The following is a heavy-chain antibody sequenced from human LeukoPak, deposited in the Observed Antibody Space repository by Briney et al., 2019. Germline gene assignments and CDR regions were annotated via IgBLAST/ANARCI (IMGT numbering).Heavy chain of an antibody. CDR2: IHYTGST. V-gene: IGHV4-59*01. D-gene: IGHD1-26*01. CDR1: GGSITSSY. J-gene: IGHJ4*02. CDR3: ASSGSYYIYYFDY. Sequence: AETLSLTCTVSGGSITSSYWSWIRQSPGKGLEWIGYIHYTGSTNYNPSLKSRVTMLIDTSKNQFSLKLSSVTAADTAVYYCASSGSYYIYYFDYWGQGTLVTVSS.